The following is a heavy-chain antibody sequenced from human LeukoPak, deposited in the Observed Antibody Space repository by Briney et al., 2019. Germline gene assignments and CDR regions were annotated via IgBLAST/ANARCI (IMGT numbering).Heavy chain of an antibody. CDR1: EHTFTGYY. D-gene: IGHD5/OR15-5a*01. CDR3: ASSFYDLLVYFDY. CDR2: INPSDGST. V-gene: IGHV1-46*01. J-gene: IGHJ4*02. Sequence: ASVKPSCSAAEHTFTGYYMNSVRQSPGHRLEWWGKINPSDGSTRYAQKFQGRVTMTRDMSTSTVYMELSSLRSEDTAVYYCASSFYDLLVYFDYWGQGTLVTVSS.